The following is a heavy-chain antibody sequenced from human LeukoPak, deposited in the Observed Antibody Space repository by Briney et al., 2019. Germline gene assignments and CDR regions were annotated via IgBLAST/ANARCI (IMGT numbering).Heavy chain of an antibody. CDR3: ARDLGSDCSGGSCYRSAFDP. V-gene: IGHV1-69*05. Sequence: SVRVSRKAAVGTFSSYAISWVREAPGQGLEWMGGIIPLFGTANYAQKLQCRVTITTDESTSTAYMELSSLRSEDTAVYYCARDLGSDCSGGSCYRSAFDPWGQGTLVTVSS. D-gene: IGHD2-15*01. CDR2: IIPLFGTA. CDR1: VGTFSSYA. J-gene: IGHJ5*02.